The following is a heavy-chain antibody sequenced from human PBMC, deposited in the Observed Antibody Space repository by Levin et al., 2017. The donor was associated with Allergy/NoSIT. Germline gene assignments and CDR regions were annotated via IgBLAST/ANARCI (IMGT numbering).Heavy chain of an antibody. CDR2: ISSSSSYT. V-gene: IGHV3-11*05. D-gene: IGHD3-10*01. Sequence: GESLKISCAASGFTFSDYYMSWIRQAPGKGLEWVSYISSSSSYTNYADSVKGRFTISRDNAKNSLYLQMNSLRAEDTAVYYCARGPRSYYYGSGDWYFDRWGRGTLVTVSS. CDR1: GFTFSDYY. J-gene: IGHJ2*01. CDR3: ARGPRSYYYGSGDWYFDR.